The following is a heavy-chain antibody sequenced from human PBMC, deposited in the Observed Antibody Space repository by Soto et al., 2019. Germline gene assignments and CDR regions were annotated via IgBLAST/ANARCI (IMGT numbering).Heavy chain of an antibody. CDR3: VRPSDYCDSGGYRPEAFDV. J-gene: IGHJ3*01. CDR2: ISSGGSYI. Sequence: EVQLVEAGGGLVKPGGSLRLSCATSGFTFTNYIMNWVRQAQGKGLEWVSSISSGGSYIYYTDSVKGLFTITRDNAKNSLYLQMTGLRGQGTAVLYCVRPSDYCDSGGYRPEAFDVWGQGAVVTVSS. V-gene: IGHV3-21*01. D-gene: IGHD3-22*01. CDR1: GFTFTNYI.